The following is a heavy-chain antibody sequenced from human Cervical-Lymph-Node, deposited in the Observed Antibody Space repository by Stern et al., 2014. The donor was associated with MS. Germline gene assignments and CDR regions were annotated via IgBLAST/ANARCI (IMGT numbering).Heavy chain of an antibody. V-gene: IGHV1-69*01. CDR1: GDTFSSDA. CDR3: ARGASSWYSDY. D-gene: IGHD6-13*01. CDR2: IIPMTEIA. J-gene: IGHJ4*02. Sequence: VQLEESGAEVKKPGSSVKVSCKSSGDTFSSDAISWVRQAPGQGLEWMGGIIPMTEIANYAQKFQGRVTITADESTRTAYMDLRSLRSDDTAVYYCARGASSWYSDYWGQGTLVTVSS.